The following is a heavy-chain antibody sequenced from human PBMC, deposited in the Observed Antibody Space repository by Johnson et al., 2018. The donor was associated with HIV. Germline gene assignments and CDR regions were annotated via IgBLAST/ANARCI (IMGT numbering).Heavy chain of an antibody. CDR2: IRYNGTNK. CDR1: GFTFSSYD. D-gene: IGHD6-19*01. Sequence: QVHLVESGGGVVQPGGSLRLSCVASGFTFSSYDMHWVRQAPGKGLEWVAFIRYNGTNKYYADSVKGRFTISRDNSKNTLYLQMNTLRAEDTAVYYCARTGRAVAGTPHAFDIWGQGTMVTVSS. CDR3: ARTGRAVAGTPHAFDI. V-gene: IGHV3-30*02. J-gene: IGHJ3*02.